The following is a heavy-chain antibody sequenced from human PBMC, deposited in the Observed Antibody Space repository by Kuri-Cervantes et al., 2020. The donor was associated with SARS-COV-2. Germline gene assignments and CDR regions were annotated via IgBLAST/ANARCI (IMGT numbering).Heavy chain of an antibody. CDR2: INPNSGGT. Sequence: ASVKVSCKVSGYTLTELSMHWVRQAPGQGLEWMGWINPNSGGTNYAQKFQGWVTMTRDTSISTAYMELSSLRSEDTAVYYCATALAVTMNWFDPWGQGTLVTVSS. J-gene: IGHJ5*02. V-gene: IGHV1-2*04. CDR1: GYTLTELS. D-gene: IGHD4-17*01. CDR3: ATALAVTMNWFDP.